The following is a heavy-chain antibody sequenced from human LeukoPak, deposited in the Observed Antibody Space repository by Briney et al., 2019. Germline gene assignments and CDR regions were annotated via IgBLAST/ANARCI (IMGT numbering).Heavy chain of an antibody. CDR1: GGSISSSNYY. J-gene: IGHJ4*02. CDR2: IYYSGST. D-gene: IGHD3-22*01. V-gene: IGHV4-39*01. CDR3: ATIYYYDSSGYYWTFDY. Sequence: SETLSLTCTVSGGSISSSNYYWGWIRQPPGKGLEWIGSIYYSGSTYYNPSLKSRVTISVDTSKNQFSLKLSSVTAADTAVYYCATIYYYDSSGYYWTFDYWGQGTLVTVSS.